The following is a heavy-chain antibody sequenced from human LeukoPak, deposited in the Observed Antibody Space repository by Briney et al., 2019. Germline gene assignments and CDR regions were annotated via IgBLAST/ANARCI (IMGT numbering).Heavy chain of an antibody. D-gene: IGHD4-17*01. CDR2: IYSGGST. CDR1: GFTVSSNY. V-gene: IGHV3-53*01. Sequence: PGGSLRVSCAASGFTVSSNYISWVRQAPGKGLEWVSVIYSGGSTYYADSVKGRFTISRDNSKNTLYFQMNSLRAEDTAVYYCARLRKGAGDYAPYWGQGTLVTVSS. CDR3: ARLRKGAGDYAPY. J-gene: IGHJ4*02.